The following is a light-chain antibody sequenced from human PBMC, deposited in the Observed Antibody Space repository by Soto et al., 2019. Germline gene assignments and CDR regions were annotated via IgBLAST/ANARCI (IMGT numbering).Light chain of an antibody. J-gene: IGLJ1*01. V-gene: IGLV2-14*01. CDR1: SSDIGGHNS. CDR3: TSFTSASTYV. Sequence: QSVVTQPASVSGSPGQSIAISCTGTSSDIGGHNSVSWYQQHPGKAPKLMIYNVNNRPSGVSNRFSGSKSGNTASLTISGLLAEDEADYYCTSFTSASTYVFGAGTKLTVL. CDR2: NVN.